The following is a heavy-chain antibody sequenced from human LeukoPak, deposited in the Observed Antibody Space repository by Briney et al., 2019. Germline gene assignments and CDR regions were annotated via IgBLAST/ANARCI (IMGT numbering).Heavy chain of an antibody. Sequence: AGGSLRLSCAASGFTFSSYGMHWVRQAPGKGLEWVAVISYDGSNKYYADSVKGRFTISRDNSKNTLYLQMNSLRAEDTAVYYCAKPTVTTSGSNALVYWGQGTLVTVSS. CDR3: AKPTVTTSGSNALVY. D-gene: IGHD4-17*01. CDR2: ISYDGSNK. J-gene: IGHJ4*02. V-gene: IGHV3-30*18. CDR1: GFTFSSYG.